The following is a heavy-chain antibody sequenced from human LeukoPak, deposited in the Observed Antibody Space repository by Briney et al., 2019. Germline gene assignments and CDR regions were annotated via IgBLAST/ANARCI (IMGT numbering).Heavy chain of an antibody. V-gene: IGHV4-39*01. CDR2: MYYNGIPC. CDR1: GGSILTNTYY. CDR3: ARRPVGSKYGYWFDP. Sequence: PSETLSLTCTVSGGSILTNTYYWAWIRQPPGKGLERIGSMYYNGIPCYYKPSLKNRVTISIDTSRNQFSLKLSSVTAADTAVYYCARRPVGSKYGYWFDPWGQGTLVTVSS. D-gene: IGHD5-18*01. J-gene: IGHJ5*02.